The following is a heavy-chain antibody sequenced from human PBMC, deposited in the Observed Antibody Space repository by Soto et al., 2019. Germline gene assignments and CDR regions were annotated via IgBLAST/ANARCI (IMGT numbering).Heavy chain of an antibody. D-gene: IGHD3-22*01. V-gene: IGHV3-48*02. Sequence: GGSLRLSCAASGFTFSSYSMNWVRQAPGKGLEWVSYITSTTVTIYYSDSVKGRFTISRDNAKNSLYLQMTSLRDEDTAVYYCARDISYDSSGYQMRYYGMDVWGQGTTVTVS. CDR3: ARDISYDSSGYQMRYYGMDV. CDR2: ITSTTVTI. J-gene: IGHJ6*02. CDR1: GFTFSSYS.